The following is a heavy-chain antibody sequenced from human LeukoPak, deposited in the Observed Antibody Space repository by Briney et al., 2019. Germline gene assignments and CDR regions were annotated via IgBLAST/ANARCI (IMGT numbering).Heavy chain of an antibody. CDR1: GFTFSSYA. V-gene: IGHV3-23*01. D-gene: IGHD3-22*01. J-gene: IGHJ4*02. CDR2: ISGSGGST. Sequence: GGSLRLSCAASGFTFSSYAMSWVRQAPGKGLEWVSAISGSGGSTYYADSVKGRFTISRDNSKNPLYLQMNGLRAEDTAVYYCAKDREVDCYDSSGYYYGFDYWGQGTLVTVSS. CDR3: AKDREVDCYDSSGYYYGFDY.